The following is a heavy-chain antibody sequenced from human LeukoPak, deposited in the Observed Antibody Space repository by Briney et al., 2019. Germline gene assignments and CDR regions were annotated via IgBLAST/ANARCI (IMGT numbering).Heavy chain of an antibody. V-gene: IGHV4-59*01. J-gene: IGHJ4*02. D-gene: IGHD6-19*01. CDR3: ATVASGWYPDY. CDR1: GGSISSYY. Sequence: PSETLSLTCTVSGGSISSYYWSWIRQPPGKGLEWIGYIYYSGSTNYNPSLKSRVTISVDTSKNQFSLKLNSVTAADTAVYYCATVASGWYPDYWGQGALVTVAS. CDR2: IYYSGST.